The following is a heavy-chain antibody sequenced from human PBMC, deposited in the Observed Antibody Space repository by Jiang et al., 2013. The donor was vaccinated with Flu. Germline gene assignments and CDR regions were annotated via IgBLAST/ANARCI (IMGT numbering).Heavy chain of an antibody. V-gene: IGHV4-34*01. J-gene: IGHJ4*02. Sequence: LLKPSETLSLTCAVYGGSFSGYYWSWIRQPPGKGLEWIGEINHSGSTNYNPSLKSRVTISVDTSKNQFSLKLSSVTAADTAVYYCARGGYCSSTSCYLAGGESDYWGQGTLVTVSS. CDR1: GGSFSGYY. D-gene: IGHD2-2*01. CDR2: INHSGST. CDR3: ARGGYCSSTSCYLAGGESDY.